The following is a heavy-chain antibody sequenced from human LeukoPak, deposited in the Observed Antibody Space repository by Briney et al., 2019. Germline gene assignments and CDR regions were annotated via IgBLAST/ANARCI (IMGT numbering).Heavy chain of an antibody. D-gene: IGHD6-25*01. CDR2: ISGSTNTM. J-gene: IGHJ4*02. CDR3: ARGLITATTPALDY. CDR1: GFTFSGYN. Sequence: GGSLRLSCAASGFTFSGYNMNWVRQAPGKGLEWVSYISGSTNTMYYADSVEGRFTISRDNAKNSVSLQMNSLRDEDTAVYYCARGLITATTPALDYWGQGTLVTVSS. V-gene: IGHV3-48*02.